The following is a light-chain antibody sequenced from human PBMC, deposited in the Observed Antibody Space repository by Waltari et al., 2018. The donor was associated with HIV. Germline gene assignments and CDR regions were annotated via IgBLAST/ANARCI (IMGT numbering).Light chain of an antibody. J-gene: IGLJ2*01. CDR2: VNN. V-gene: IGLV1-40*01. CDR3: QSYDSSLSGVV. Sequence: QSVLTQPPSVSGAPGQRVTISWSGSSANIGAGYGVHWYRQLPGTAPKLLIYVNNNRPSGVPDRFSGSVSGTSASLAITGLQAEDEADYYCQSYDSSLSGVVFGGGTNLTVL. CDR1: SANIGAGYG.